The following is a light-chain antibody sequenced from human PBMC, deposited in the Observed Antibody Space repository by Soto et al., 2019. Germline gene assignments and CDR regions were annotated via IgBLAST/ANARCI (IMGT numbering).Light chain of an antibody. Sequence: EIVMTQSPASLSVSPGERATLSCRASQSVSSNLAWYQQKPGQAPRLLIYGASTRASGIPARFSGSGSGTEFHLPISSMQSEDFAVHYCQQYNNWPPYTFGQGTKLEIK. CDR1: QSVSSN. V-gene: IGKV3-15*01. CDR3: QQYNNWPPYT. CDR2: GAS. J-gene: IGKJ2*01.